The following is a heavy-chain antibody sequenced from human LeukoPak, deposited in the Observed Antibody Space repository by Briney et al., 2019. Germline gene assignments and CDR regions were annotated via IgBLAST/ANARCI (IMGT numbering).Heavy chain of an antibody. D-gene: IGHD6-13*01. CDR2: IYSGGAT. V-gene: IGHV3-66*01. J-gene: IGHJ5*02. Sequence: GGSLRLSCAASGISVSSNYMSWVRQAPGKGLEWVSVIYSGGATHYADSVKGRFTISRDDSKNTLYLQMNSLRAKDTALYFCARGVSSWYKDTFDTWGQGTLVTVST. CDR1: GISVSSNY. CDR3: ARGVSSWYKDTFDT.